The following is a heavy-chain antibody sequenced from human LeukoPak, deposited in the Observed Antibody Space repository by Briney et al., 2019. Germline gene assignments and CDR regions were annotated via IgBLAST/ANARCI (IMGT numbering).Heavy chain of an antibody. CDR3: ARDALDTAMVSRYYYYGMDV. J-gene: IGHJ6*02. V-gene: IGHV3-21*01. Sequence: GGSLRLPCAASGFTFSSYSMNWVRQAPGKGLEWVSSISSSSSYIYYADSVKGRFTISRDNAKNSLYLQMNSLRAEDTAVYYCARDALDTAMVSRYYYYGMDVWGQGTTVTVSS. CDR2: ISSSSSYI. D-gene: IGHD5-18*01. CDR1: GFTFSSYS.